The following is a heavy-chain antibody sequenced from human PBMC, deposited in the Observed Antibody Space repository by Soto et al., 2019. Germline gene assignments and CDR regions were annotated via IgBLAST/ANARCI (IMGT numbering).Heavy chain of an antibody. D-gene: IGHD4-17*01. Sequence: GGSLRLPCAASGFTFSSYSMNWVRQAPGKGLEWVSYISSSSSTIYYADSVKGRFTISRDNAKNSLYLQMNSLRAEDTAVYYCARRTTVTTVQRYFDYWGQRTLVTVSS. V-gene: IGHV3-48*01. CDR2: ISSSSSTI. CDR3: ARRTTVTTVQRYFDY. CDR1: GFTFSSYS. J-gene: IGHJ4*02.